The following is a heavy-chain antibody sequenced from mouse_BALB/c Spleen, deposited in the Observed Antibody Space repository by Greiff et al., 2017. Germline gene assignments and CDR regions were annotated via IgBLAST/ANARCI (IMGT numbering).Heavy chain of an antibody. Sequence: QVTLKVCGPGILQPSQTLSLTCSFSGFSLSTSGMGVSWIRQPSGKGLEWLAHIYWDDDKRYNPSLKSRLTISKDTSRNQVFLKITSVDTADTATYYCANYGNLAWFAYWGQGTLVTVSA. V-gene: IGHV8-12*01. CDR2: IYWDDDK. CDR1: GFSLSTSGMG. CDR3: ANYGNLAWFAY. D-gene: IGHD2-1*01. J-gene: IGHJ3*01.